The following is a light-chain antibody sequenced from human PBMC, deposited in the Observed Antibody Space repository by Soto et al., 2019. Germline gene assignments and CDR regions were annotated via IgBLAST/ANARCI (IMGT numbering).Light chain of an antibody. CDR2: AAS. CDR1: QGISNY. Sequence: DIQMTQSPSSLSASVGDRVTITCRASQGISNYLAWYQQKPWKVPKLLIYAASTLQLGIPSRFSGSGSGTDFTLTISSLQPEDVATYYCQKHNSAPFTFGPGTKMDIK. CDR3: QKHNSAPFT. J-gene: IGKJ3*01. V-gene: IGKV1-27*01.